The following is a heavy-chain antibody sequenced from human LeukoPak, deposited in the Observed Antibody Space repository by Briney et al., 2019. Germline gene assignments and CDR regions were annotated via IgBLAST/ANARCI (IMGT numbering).Heavy chain of an antibody. D-gene: IGHD3-10*01. CDR3: ARHAKLLWFGELSTDQYYFDY. J-gene: IGHJ4*02. CDR1: GYSFTSYW. CDR2: IDPSDSYT. V-gene: IGHV5-10-1*01. Sequence: GESLKISCKGSGYSFTSYWISWVRQMPGKGLEWMGRIDPSDSYTNYSPSFQGHVTISADKSISTAYLQWSSLKGSDTAMYYCARHAKLLWFGELSTDQYYFDYWGQGTLVTVSS.